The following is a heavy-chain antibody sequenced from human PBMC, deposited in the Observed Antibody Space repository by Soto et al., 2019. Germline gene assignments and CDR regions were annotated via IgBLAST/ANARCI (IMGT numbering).Heavy chain of an antibody. CDR1: GGSISSYY. J-gene: IGHJ6*02. CDR3: ARVEVGDGSADYYYGMDV. Sequence: SETLSLTCTVSGGSISSYYWSWIRQPPGKGLEWIGYIYYSGSTSYNPSLKSRVTISVDTSKNQFSLKLSSVTAADTAVYYCARVEVGDGSADYYYGMDVWGQGTTVTVS. V-gene: IGHV4-59*01. D-gene: IGHD3-16*01. CDR2: IYYSGST.